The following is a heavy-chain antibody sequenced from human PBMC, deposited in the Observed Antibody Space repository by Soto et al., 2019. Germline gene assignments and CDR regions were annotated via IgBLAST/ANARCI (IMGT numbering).Heavy chain of an antibody. V-gene: IGHV3-23*01. CDR1: GFTFSSYA. Sequence: PGGSLRLSCAASGFTFSSYAMSWVRQAPGKGLEWVSAISGSGGSTYFADSVKGRFTISRDNSKNTLYLQMNSLRAEDTAVYYCAKDGTHYDFWSGSIDPWGQGTLVTVSS. J-gene: IGHJ5*02. D-gene: IGHD3-3*01. CDR3: AKDGTHYDFWSGSIDP. CDR2: ISGSGGST.